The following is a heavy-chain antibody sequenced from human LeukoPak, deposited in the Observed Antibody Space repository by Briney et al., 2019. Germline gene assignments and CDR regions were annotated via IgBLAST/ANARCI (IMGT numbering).Heavy chain of an antibody. J-gene: IGHJ4*02. CDR2: MNPNSGNT. CDR1: GYTFTSYD. V-gene: IGHV1-8*01. CDR3: ARVPADTNYYDSSGLNNFDN. Sequence: ASVKVSCKASGYTFTSYDMNWVRQATGQGLEWMGWMNPNSGNTGYVQKFQGRVTMTRNTSISTAYMELSSLRSEDTAVYYCARVPADTNYYDSSGLNNFDNWGQGTLVTVSS. D-gene: IGHD3-22*01.